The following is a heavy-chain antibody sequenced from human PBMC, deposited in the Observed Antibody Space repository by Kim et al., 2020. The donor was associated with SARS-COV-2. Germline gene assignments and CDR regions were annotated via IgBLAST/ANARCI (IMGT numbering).Heavy chain of an antibody. CDR2: ISSSSYT. D-gene: IGHD3-10*01. CDR1: GFTFSDYY. V-gene: IGHV3-11*06. CDR3: ARDYGSGSYSGWFDP. J-gene: IGHJ5*02. Sequence: GGSLRLSCAASGFTFSDYYMSWIRQAPGKGLEWVSYISSSSYTNYADSVKGRFTISRDNAKNSLYLQMNSLRAEDTAVYYCARDYGSGSYSGWFDPWGQGTLVTVSS.